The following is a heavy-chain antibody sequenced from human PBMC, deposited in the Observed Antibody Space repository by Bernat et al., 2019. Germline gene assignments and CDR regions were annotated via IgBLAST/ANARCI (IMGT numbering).Heavy chain of an antibody. Sequence: QVQLVQSGAEVKKPGSSVKVSCKASGGTFSSYAISWVRQAPGQGLEWMGGIIPIFGTANYAQKFQGRVTITADESTSTAYMELSSLRSEDTAVYYCARLPDIVLVPAAISDAFDSWGQGTMVTVSS. D-gene: IGHD2-2*01. CDR1: GGTFSSYA. CDR3: ARLPDIVLVPAAISDAFDS. V-gene: IGHV1-69*12. J-gene: IGHJ3*02. CDR2: IIPIFGTA.